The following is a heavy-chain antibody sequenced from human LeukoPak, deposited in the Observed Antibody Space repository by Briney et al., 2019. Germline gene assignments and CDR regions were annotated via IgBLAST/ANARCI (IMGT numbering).Heavy chain of an antibody. CDR3: AREKGYYGSGSYYNGPFDY. D-gene: IGHD3-10*01. J-gene: IGHJ4*02. CDR2: ISYDGSNK. Sequence: GGSLSLSCAVSGFTFSSYAMHWVRQAPGKGLEWVAVISYDGSNKYYADSVKGRFTISRDNSKNTMYLQMNSLRAEDTAVYYCAREKGYYGSGSYYNGPFDYWGQGPLVSVSS. V-gene: IGHV3-30*04. CDR1: GFTFSSYA.